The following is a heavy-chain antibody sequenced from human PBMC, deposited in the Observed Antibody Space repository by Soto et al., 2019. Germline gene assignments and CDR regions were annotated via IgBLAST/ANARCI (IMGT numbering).Heavy chain of an antibody. D-gene: IGHD3-22*01. J-gene: IGHJ4*02. CDR3: ARDLRSITMIVVVPPFDY. CDR2: ISAYNGNT. Sequence: ASVKVSCKASGYTFTSYGISWVRQAPGQGLEWMGWISAYNGNTNYAQKLQGRVTMTTDTSTSTAYMELRSLRSDDTAVYYCARDLRSITMIVVVPPFDYWGQGTLVTVSS. V-gene: IGHV1-18*01. CDR1: GYTFTSYG.